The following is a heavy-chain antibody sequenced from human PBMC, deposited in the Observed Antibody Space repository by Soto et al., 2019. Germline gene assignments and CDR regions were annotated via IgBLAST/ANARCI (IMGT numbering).Heavy chain of an antibody. V-gene: IGHV1-3*01. D-gene: IGHD2-15*01. CDR3: GKVTGGWYYFDY. Sequence: QVQLVQSGAEVKKPGASVKVSCKASGYTFTSYAMPWVRQAPGQRLEWMGWINAGNGNTKYSQKFQGRVTITRDPSARTAYLELSMLTSEDTAVYYWGKVTGGWYYFDYWGQGTLVTVSS. CDR1: GYTFTSYA. CDR2: INAGNGNT. J-gene: IGHJ4*02.